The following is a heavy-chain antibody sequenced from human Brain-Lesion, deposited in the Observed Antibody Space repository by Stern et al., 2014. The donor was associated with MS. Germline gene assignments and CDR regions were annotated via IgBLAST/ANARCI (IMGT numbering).Heavy chain of an antibody. J-gene: IGHJ4*02. CDR3: ARDITGSSAYFAY. CDR2: ISWNSGTI. CDR1: GFTFDDYA. Sequence: MQLVQSGGDLVQPGRSLRLSCAAFGFTFDDYAMHWVRQAPGKDLEWVAGISWNSGTIGYADSVKGRFTTSRDNAYSSLYLQMNSLRPEDTALYYCARDITGSSAYFAYWGQGTLVTVSS. V-gene: IGHV3-9*01. D-gene: IGHD1-14*01.